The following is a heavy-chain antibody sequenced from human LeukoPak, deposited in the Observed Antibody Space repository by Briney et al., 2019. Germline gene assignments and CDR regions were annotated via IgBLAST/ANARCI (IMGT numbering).Heavy chain of an antibody. CDR1: GGSISSYY. D-gene: IGHD3-10*01. Sequence: SSETLSLTCTVSGGSISSYYWSWIRQPAGKGLEWIGRIYTSGSTNYNPSLKSRVTMSVDTSKNQFSLKLSSVTAADTAVYYWARDGVLLWLGEEANWFDPWGQGTLVTVSS. V-gene: IGHV4-4*07. CDR2: IYTSGST. CDR3: ARDGVLLWLGEEANWFDP. J-gene: IGHJ5*02.